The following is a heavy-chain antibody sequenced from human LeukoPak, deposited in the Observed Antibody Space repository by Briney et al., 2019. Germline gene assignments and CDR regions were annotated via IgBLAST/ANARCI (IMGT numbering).Heavy chain of an antibody. V-gene: IGHV1-8*03. J-gene: IGHJ5*02. CDR3: ARAPTVTRRSCWFDP. CDR2: MNPNSGNT. CDR1: GYTFTSYD. D-gene: IGHD4-17*01. Sequence: ASVKVSCKASGYTFTSYDINWVRQATGQGLEWMGRMNPNSGNTGYAQKFQGRVTITRNTSISTAYMELSSLRSEDTAVYYCARAPTVTRRSCWFDPWGQGTLVTVSS.